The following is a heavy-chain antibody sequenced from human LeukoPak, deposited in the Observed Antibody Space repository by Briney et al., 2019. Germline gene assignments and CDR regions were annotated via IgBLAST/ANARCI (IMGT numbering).Heavy chain of an antibody. J-gene: IGHJ3*02. CDR2: IKKDGSER. V-gene: IGHV3-7*01. CDR1: GFTFSSYW. Sequence: GGSLRLSCAASGFTFSSYWMNWVRQAPGTGLEWVANIKKDGSERYYVDSVKGRFTISRDNTKKSLYLQMNTLRAEDTAVYYCARDLAGPPQEAFDIWGQGTMVTVSS. CDR3: ARDLAGPPQEAFDI.